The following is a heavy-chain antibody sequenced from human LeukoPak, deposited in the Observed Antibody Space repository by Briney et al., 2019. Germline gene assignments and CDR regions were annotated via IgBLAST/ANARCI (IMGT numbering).Heavy chain of an antibody. CDR1: GFTFSNAW. CDR2: IKSKTDDGTT. CDR3: TTDLGSSSWYDY. J-gene: IGHJ4*02. Sequence: GGSLRLSCAASGFTFSNAWMSWVRQAPGKGLEWVGRIKSKTDDGTTDYAAPVKGRFTISRDDSKNTLYLQMNCLKTEDTAVYYCTTDLGSSSWYDYWGQGTLVTVSS. D-gene: IGHD6-13*01. V-gene: IGHV3-15*01.